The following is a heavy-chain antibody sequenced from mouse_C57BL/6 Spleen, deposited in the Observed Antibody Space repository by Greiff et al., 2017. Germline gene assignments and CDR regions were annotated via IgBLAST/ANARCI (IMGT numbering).Heavy chain of an antibody. J-gene: IGHJ1*03. Sequence: EVQGVESGGGLVQPGGSLKLSCAASVFTFSDYGMAWVRQAPRQGPAWVAFISNLAYSIYSADTVTGRFTISRENAENTLYLEMSSLRSEDTAMYYCARRGSSRSYWYFDVWGTGTTVTVSS. CDR3: ARRGSSRSYWYFDV. CDR1: VFTFSDYG. D-gene: IGHD1-1*01. CDR2: ISNLAYSI. V-gene: IGHV5-15*01.